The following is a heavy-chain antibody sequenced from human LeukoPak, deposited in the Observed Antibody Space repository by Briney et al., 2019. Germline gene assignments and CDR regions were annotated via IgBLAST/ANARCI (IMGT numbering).Heavy chain of an antibody. CDR2: IWYDGSNK. D-gene: IGHD5-24*01. Sequence: GGSLRLSCAASGFTFSSYGMHWVRQAPGKGLEWVAVIWYDGSNKYYADSVKGRFTISRDNSKNTLYLQMNSLRAEDTAVYYCAKDRDGYNSYYYMDVWGKGTPVTVSS. J-gene: IGHJ6*03. CDR1: GFTFSSYG. CDR3: AKDRDGYNSYYYMDV. V-gene: IGHV3-33*06.